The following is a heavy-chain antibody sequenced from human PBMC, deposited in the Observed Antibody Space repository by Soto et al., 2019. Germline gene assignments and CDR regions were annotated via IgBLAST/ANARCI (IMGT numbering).Heavy chain of an antibody. V-gene: IGHV4-34*01. CDR3: ARVLGFLEWSHNLDRPYYYYYMDV. D-gene: IGHD3-3*01. CDR1: GGSFSGYY. Sequence: SETLSLTCAVYGGSFSGYYWSWIRQPPGKGLEWIGEINHSGNTNYNPSLKSRVTISVDKSKNQFSLKLSSVTAADTAVYYCARVLGFLEWSHNLDRPYYYYYMDVWGKGTTVTVSS. J-gene: IGHJ6*03. CDR2: INHSGNT.